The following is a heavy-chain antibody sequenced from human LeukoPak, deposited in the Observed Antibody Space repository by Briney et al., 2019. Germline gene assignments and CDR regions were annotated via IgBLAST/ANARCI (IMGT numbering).Heavy chain of an antibody. CDR1: GFSFTSYW. CDR2: INQDAGTT. Sequence: GGSLRLSCVASGFSFTSYWMSWVRQAPGKDLEFVANINQDAGTTNYVDSVKGRFTISRDNAENSLYLQMSSLRAEDTALYYCARDPGWSSFDIWGQGIMVTVSS. J-gene: IGHJ3*02. D-gene: IGHD2-15*01. CDR3: ARDPGWSSFDI. V-gene: IGHV3-7*03.